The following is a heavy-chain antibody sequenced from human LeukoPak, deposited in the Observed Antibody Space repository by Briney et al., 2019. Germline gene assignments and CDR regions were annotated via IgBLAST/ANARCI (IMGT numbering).Heavy chain of an antibody. J-gene: IGHJ3*02. V-gene: IGHV4-59*01. D-gene: IGHD6-13*01. CDR1: GGSISSYY. CDR3: ARDLGEAADDAFDI. Sequence: PSETLSLTCTVSGGSISSYYWSWIRRPPGKGLEWIGYIYYSGSTNYNPSLKSRVTISVDTSKNQFSLKLSSVTAADTAVYYCARDLGEAADDAFDIWGQGTMVTVSS. CDR2: IYYSGST.